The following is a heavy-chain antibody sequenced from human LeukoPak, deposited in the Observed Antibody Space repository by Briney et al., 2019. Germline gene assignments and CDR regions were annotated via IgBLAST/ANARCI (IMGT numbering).Heavy chain of an antibody. CDR1: GFTLSSYA. J-gene: IGHJ6*02. CDR3: AKAYFDVWSGYYVDGLLDV. Sequence: GGSLRLSCAASGFTLSSYAMSWVRQAPGKGLEWVSAICGSGGSTYYADSVKGRFTISRDNSKNTLYLQMNSLRAEDTAVYYCAKAYFDVWSGYYVDGLLDVWGQGTTVTVS. V-gene: IGHV3-23*01. D-gene: IGHD3-3*01. CDR2: ICGSGGST.